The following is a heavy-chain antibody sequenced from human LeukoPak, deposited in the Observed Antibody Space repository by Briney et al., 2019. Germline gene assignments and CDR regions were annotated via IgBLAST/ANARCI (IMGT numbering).Heavy chain of an antibody. CDR1: GFTFSSYA. V-gene: IGHV4-59*01. CDR2: IYYSGST. CDR3: ARGLAAAADY. Sequence: GSLRLSCAASGFTFSSYAMSWIRQPPGKGLEWIGYIYYSGSTNYNPSLKSRVTISVDTSKNQFSLKLSSVTAADTAVYYCARGLAAAADYWGQGTLVTVSS. J-gene: IGHJ4*02. D-gene: IGHD6-13*01.